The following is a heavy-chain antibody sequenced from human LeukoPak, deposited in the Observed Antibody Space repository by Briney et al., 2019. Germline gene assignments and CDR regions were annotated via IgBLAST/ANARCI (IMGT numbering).Heavy chain of an antibody. CDR2: ISGSGDST. J-gene: IGHJ4*02. D-gene: IGHD3-22*01. V-gene: IGHV3-23*01. CDR1: GFTFSSYA. Sequence: GGSLRLSCAASGFTFSSYAMSWVRQAPGKGLEWVSAISGSGDSTYYGDSVKGRFTISRDNSKNTLYLQMNSLRAEDTAVYYCAKTLASTYYYDSSGYYYFDYWGQGTLVTVSS. CDR3: AKTLASTYYYDSSGYYYFDY.